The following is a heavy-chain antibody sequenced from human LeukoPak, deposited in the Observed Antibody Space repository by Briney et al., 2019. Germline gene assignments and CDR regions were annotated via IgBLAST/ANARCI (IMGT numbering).Heavy chain of an antibody. CDR2: IYYSGST. V-gene: IGHV4-59*01. D-gene: IGHD6-19*01. CDR3: ARVPNSSGWSNRRHDRFDP. J-gene: IGHJ5*02. Sequence: SETLSLTCTVSGGSISSYYWSWIRQPPGKGLEWIGYIYYSGSTNYNPSLKSRVTISVDTSKNQFSLKLSSVTAADTAVYYCARVPNSSGWSNRRHDRFDPWGQGTLVTVSS. CDR1: GGSISSYY.